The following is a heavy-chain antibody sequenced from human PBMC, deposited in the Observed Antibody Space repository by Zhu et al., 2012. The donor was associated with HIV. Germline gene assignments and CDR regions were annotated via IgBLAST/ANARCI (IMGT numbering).Heavy chain of an antibody. CDR2: IYYSGST. D-gene: IGHD4-17*01. J-gene: IGHJ4*02. V-gene: IGHV4-39*07. Sequence: QVQLQESGPGLVKPSETLSLTCTVSGGSTSSSNYYWGWIRQPPGKGLEWIGSIYYSGSTYYNPSLKSRVTISVDTSKNQFSLKLSSVTAADTAVFYCASSTAGFDYWGQGTLVTVSS. CDR3: ASSTAGFDY. CDR1: GGSTSSSNYY.